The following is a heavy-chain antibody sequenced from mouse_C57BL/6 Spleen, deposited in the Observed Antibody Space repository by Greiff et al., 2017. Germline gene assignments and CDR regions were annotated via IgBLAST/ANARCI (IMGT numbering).Heavy chain of an antibody. J-gene: IGHJ2*01. Sequence: EVQRVESGPELVKPGASVKIPCKASGYTFTDYNMDWVKQSHGKSLEWIGDINPNNGGTIYNQKFKGKATLTVDKSSSTAYMELRSLTSEDTAVYYCARSFIYYYGSSYLYYFDYWGQGTTLTVSS. V-gene: IGHV1-18*01. CDR2: INPNNGGT. CDR1: GYTFTDYN. D-gene: IGHD1-1*01. CDR3: ARSFIYYYGSSYLYYFDY.